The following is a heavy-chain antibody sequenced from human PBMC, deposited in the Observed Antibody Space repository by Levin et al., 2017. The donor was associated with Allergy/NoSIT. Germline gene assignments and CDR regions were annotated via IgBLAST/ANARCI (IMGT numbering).Heavy chain of an antibody. J-gene: IGHJ6*02. CDR1: GFTFSSYS. CDR2: ISSSSSTI. D-gene: IGHD3-9*01. CDR3: AREVGYDIVTGYSGGMDV. Sequence: SCAASGFTFSSYSMNWVRQAPGKGLEWVSYISSSSSTIYYADSVKGRFTISRDNAKNSLYLQMNSLRAEDTAVYYCAREVGYDIVTGYSGGMDVWGQGTTVTVSS. V-gene: IGHV3-48*01.